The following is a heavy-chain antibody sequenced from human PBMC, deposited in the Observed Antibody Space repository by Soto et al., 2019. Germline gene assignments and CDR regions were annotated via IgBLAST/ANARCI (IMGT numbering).Heavy chain of an antibody. CDR1: GFTFSSYG. V-gene: IGHV3-30*18. D-gene: IGHD3-16*01. CDR2: ISYDGSNK. J-gene: IGHJ6*02. CDR3: AKALSNRDYYGMDV. Sequence: GGSLRLSCAASGFTFSSYGMHLVRQAPGKGLEWVAVISYDGSNKYYADSVKGRFTISRDNSKNTLYLQMNSLRAEDTAVYYCAKALSNRDYYGMDVWGQGTTVTVSS.